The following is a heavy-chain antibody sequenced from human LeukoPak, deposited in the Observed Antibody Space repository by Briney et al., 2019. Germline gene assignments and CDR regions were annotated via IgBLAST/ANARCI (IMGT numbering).Heavy chain of an antibody. V-gene: IGHV4-34*01. CDR3: ARIIVVTSTDYFDS. CDR2: INHSGST. CDR1: GGSFSGYY. Sequence: PSETLSLTCAVYGGSFSGYYWSWIRQPPGKGLEWIGEINHSGSTNYNPSLKSRVTISLDTSRNQISLKMRSVTAADTALYYCARIIVVTSTDYFDSWGQGTLVTVSS. J-gene: IGHJ4*02. D-gene: IGHD2/OR15-2a*01.